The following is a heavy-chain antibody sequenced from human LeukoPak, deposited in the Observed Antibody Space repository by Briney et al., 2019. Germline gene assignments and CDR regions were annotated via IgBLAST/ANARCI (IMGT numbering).Heavy chain of an antibody. D-gene: IGHD3-22*01. J-gene: IGHJ5*02. V-gene: IGHV4-31*03. CDR3: ASLYYYDSRGLS. CDR1: GGSISSGGYY. Sequence: SQTLSLTCTVSGGSISSGGYYWRWIRQHPGKGLEWIGYIYYSGSTYYNPSLKSRVTISVDTSKNQFSLKLSSVTAADTAVYYCASLYYYDSRGLSWGQGTLVTVSS. CDR2: IYYSGST.